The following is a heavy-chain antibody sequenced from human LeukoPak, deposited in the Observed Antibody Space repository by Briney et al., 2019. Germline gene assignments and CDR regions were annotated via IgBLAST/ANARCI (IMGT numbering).Heavy chain of an antibody. J-gene: IGHJ4*02. CDR3: ATLRWRYFDY. CDR2: IYYSGST. Sequence: PSETLSLTCTVSGGSISSSSYYWGWIRQPPGKGLEWIGSIYYSGSTYYNPSLKSRVTISVDTSKNQFSLKLSSVTAADTAVYYCATLRWRYFDYWGQGTLVTVSS. CDR1: GGSISSSSYY. V-gene: IGHV4-39*01. D-gene: IGHD4-23*01.